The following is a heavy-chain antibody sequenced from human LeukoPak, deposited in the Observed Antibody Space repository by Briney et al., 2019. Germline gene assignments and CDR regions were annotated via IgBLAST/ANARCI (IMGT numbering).Heavy chain of an antibody. J-gene: IGHJ4*02. CDR2: IIPISGTT. CDR1: GGTLNSYV. D-gene: IGHD6-13*01. CDR3: ARDLPYSSSWESIDY. V-gene: IGHV1-69*05. Sequence: GASVKVSCKASGGTLNSYVISWVRQAPGQGLEWMGGIIPISGTTNYAQKFQGRVTMTTDTSTSTAYMELRSLRSDDTAVYYCARDLPYSSSWESIDYWGQGTLVTVSS.